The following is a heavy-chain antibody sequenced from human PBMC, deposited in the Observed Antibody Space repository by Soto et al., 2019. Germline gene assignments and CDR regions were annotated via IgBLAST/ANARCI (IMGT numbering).Heavy chain of an antibody. CDR2: INPSGGST. J-gene: IGHJ6*02. CDR1: GYTCTSYY. CDR3: ARPYYGSGMGWNYGMDV. D-gene: IGHD3-10*01. Sequence: ASVKVSCKASGYTCTSYYMHWLRQATGQGLEWMGIINPSGGSTSYAQKFQGRVTMTRDTSTSTVYMELSSLRSEDTAVYYCARPYYGSGMGWNYGMDVWCQVTTVTVSS. V-gene: IGHV1-46*03.